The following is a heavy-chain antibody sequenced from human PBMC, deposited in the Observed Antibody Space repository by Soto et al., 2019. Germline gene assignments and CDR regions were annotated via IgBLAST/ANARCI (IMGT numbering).Heavy chain of an antibody. Sequence: GGSLRLSCAASGFTFSSYSMNWVRQAPGKGLEWLSYISGSGATIYYADSVKGRFTISRDNAKNSLYLQMNSLRDEDTALYYCARVVGYHTSPWGQGTLVTVSS. CDR3: ARVVGYHTSP. CDR1: GFTFSSYS. V-gene: IGHV3-48*02. CDR2: ISGSGATI. J-gene: IGHJ5*02. D-gene: IGHD3-3*01.